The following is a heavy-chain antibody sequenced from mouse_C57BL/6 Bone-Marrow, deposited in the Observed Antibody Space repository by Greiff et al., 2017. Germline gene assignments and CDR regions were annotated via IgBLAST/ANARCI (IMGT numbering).Heavy chain of an antibody. CDR1: GYSITSGYY. CDR3: ARDKDYGYDY. D-gene: IGHD2-2*01. CDR2: ISYDGSN. Sequence: VQLKESGPGLVKPSQSLSLTCSVTGYSITSGYYWNWIRQFPGNKLEWMGYISYDGSNNYNPSLKNRISITRDTSKNQFFLKLNSVTTEDTATYYCARDKDYGYDYWGQGTTLTVSS. J-gene: IGHJ2*01. V-gene: IGHV3-6*01.